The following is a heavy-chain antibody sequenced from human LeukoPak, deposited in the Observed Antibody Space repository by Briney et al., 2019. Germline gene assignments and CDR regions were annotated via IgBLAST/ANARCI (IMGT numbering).Heavy chain of an antibody. CDR2: INHSGST. CDR3: ARILAKYSSSWYYFDY. Sequence: SETLSLTCAVYGGSFSGYYWSWIRQPPGKGLEWIGEINHSGSTNYNPSLKSRVTISVDTSKNQFSLKLSSVTAADTAVYYCARILAKYSSSWYYFDYWGQGTLVTVSS. J-gene: IGHJ4*02. CDR1: GGSFSGYY. V-gene: IGHV4-34*01. D-gene: IGHD6-13*01.